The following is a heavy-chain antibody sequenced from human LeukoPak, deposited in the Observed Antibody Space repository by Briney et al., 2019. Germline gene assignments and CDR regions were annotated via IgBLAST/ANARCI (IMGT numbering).Heavy chain of an antibody. V-gene: IGHV4-4*07. Sequence: PSETLSLTCTVSGGSISSYYWSWIRQPAGKGLEWIGRIYTSGSTNYNPSLKSRVTISVDTSKNQFSLKLSSVTAADTAVYYCARVSPYSSSWYWFDPWGQGTLVTVSS. CDR2: IYTSGST. CDR3: ARVSPYSSSWYWFDP. CDR1: GGSISSYY. J-gene: IGHJ5*02. D-gene: IGHD6-13*01.